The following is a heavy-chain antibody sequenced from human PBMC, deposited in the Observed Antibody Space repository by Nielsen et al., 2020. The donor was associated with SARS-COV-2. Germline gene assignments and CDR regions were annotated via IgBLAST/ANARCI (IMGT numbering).Heavy chain of an antibody. CDR3: ARDRDIVLMVYAPGSLGMDV. D-gene: IGHD2-8*01. J-gene: IGHJ6*02. CDR1: GFTFSDYY. CDR2: ISSSGSTI. V-gene: IGHV3-11*04. Sequence: GESLKISCAASGFTFSDYYMSWIRQAPGKGLEWVSYISSSGSTIYYADSVKGRFTISRDNAKNSLYLQMNSLRAEDTAVYYCARDRDIVLMVYAPGSLGMDVWGQGTTVTVSS.